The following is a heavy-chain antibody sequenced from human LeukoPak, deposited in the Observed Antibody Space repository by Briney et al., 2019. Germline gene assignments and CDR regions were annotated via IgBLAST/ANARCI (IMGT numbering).Heavy chain of an antibody. J-gene: IGHJ3*02. CDR3: AREILRFDI. Sequence: ASVKVSCKASGYTFTSYAMNWVRQAPGQGLEWMGWINTNTGNPTYAQGFTGRFVFSLGSSVSTAYLQISNLMPEDTAKYYCAREILRFDIWGQGTMVTVSS. V-gene: IGHV7-4-1*02. CDR2: INTNTGNP. CDR1: GYTFTSYA.